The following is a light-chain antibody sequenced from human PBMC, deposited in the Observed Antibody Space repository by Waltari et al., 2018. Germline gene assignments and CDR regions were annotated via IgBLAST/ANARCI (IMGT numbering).Light chain of an antibody. Sequence: QSALTQPASVSGSPGQSITISCPGTSSDVGGYNYVSWYQQPPGKAPQLMIYDVSKRPSEVSNRFSGAKSGNTASLTISVLQAEDEADYYCCSYAGSSTVVFGGGTKLTVL. CDR2: DVS. CDR3: CSYAGSSTVV. J-gene: IGLJ2*01. V-gene: IGLV2-23*02. CDR1: SSDVGGYNY.